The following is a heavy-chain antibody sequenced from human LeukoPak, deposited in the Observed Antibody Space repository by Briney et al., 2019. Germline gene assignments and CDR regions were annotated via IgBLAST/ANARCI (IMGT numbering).Heavy chain of an antibody. J-gene: IGHJ4*02. CDR1: GGSISSYY. D-gene: IGHD3-9*01. V-gene: IGHV4-59*01. CDR3: ARLYYDILTGYYTLDY. CDR2: IYYSGST. Sequence: SETLSLTCTVSGGSISSYYWSWIRQPPGKGLEWIGYIYYSGSTNYNPSLKSRVTISVDTSKNQFSLKLSSVTAADTAVYYCARLYYDILTGYYTLDYWGQGALVTVSS.